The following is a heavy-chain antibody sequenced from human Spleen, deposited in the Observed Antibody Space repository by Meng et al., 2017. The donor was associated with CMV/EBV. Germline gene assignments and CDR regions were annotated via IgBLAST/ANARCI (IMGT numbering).Heavy chain of an antibody. D-gene: IGHD2-2*01. J-gene: IGHJ4*02. CDR2: IIPILGVT. V-gene: IGHV1-69*10. Sequence: SVKVSCKASGVTFSSYVMRWMRQAPGQGLDWMGGIIPILGVTNYALKFQGRVTISADKSATTAYMEVSSLRSDDTAVYYCARVGDCSSTSCLDYWGQGTLVTSPQ. CDR3: ARVGDCSSTSCLDY. CDR1: GVTFSSYV.